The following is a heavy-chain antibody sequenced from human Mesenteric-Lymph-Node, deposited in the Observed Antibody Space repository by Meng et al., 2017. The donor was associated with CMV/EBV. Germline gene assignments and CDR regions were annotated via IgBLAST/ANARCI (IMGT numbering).Heavy chain of an antibody. J-gene: IGHJ6*02. Sequence: ASVKVSCKASGYTFTSYGISWVRQAPGQGLEWMGWISAYNGNTNYALKLQGRVTMTTDTSTSTAYMELRSLRSDDTAVYYCARDLRVAAAGFYYYYYGMDVWGQGTTVTVSS. D-gene: IGHD6-13*01. CDR2: ISAYNGNT. CDR3: ARDLRVAAAGFYYYYYGMDV. CDR1: GYTFTSYG. V-gene: IGHV1-18*01.